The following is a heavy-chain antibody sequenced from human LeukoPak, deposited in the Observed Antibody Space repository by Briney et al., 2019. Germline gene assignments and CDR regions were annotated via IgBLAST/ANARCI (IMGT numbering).Heavy chain of an antibody. Sequence: GGSLRLSCAASGFTFSSYAMSWVRQAPGKGLEWVGRIKSKTDGGTTDYAAPVKGRFTISRDDSKNTLYLQMNSLKTEDTAVYYCTTLLWFGEYYFDYWGQGTLVTVSS. V-gene: IGHV3-15*01. D-gene: IGHD3-10*01. J-gene: IGHJ4*02. CDR1: GFTFSSYA. CDR2: IKSKTDGGTT. CDR3: TTLLWFGEYYFDY.